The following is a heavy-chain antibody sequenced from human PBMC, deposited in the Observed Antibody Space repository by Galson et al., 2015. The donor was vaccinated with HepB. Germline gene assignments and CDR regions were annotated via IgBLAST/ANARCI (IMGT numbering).Heavy chain of an antibody. CDR3: ARGVRDFDL. CDR1: GFTFSDYY. Sequence: SLRLSCAASGFTFSDYYMSWIRQAPGKGLEWVSYISGSSSYTNCADSVKGRFTISRDNAKNSLYLQMNSLRAEDTAVYYCARGVRDFDLWGRGTLVTVSS. J-gene: IGHJ2*01. CDR2: ISGSSSYT. V-gene: IGHV3-11*06.